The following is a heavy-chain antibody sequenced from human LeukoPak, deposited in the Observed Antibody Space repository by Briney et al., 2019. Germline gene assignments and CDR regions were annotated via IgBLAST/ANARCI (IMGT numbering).Heavy chain of an antibody. V-gene: IGHV4-59*01. Sequence: PSETLSLTCTVSGGSISSYYWSWIRQPPGKGLEWIGYIYYSESTNYNPSLKSRVTISVDTSKNQFSLKLSSATAADTAVYYCARGADLGYSYGPKTKRYFDYWGQGTLVTVSS. J-gene: IGHJ4*02. CDR3: ARGADLGYSYGPKTKRYFDY. CDR2: IYYSEST. CDR1: GGSISSYY. D-gene: IGHD5-18*01.